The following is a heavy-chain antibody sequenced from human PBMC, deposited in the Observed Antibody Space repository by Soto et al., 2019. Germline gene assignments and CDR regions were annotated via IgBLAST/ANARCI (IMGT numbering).Heavy chain of an antibody. J-gene: IGHJ4*02. CDR1: GFSFVNYA. V-gene: IGHV3-23*01. Sequence: GGSLRLSCAASGFSFVNYAMNWVRQAPGKGLEWVSGLSGSGTSTYYADSVKGRFTISRDNSKKSLYLQMNSLRADDTAVYYCARECVDTVTSITIPFDYWGQGALVTVSS. CDR2: LSGSGTST. D-gene: IGHD5-12*01. CDR3: ARECVDTVTSITIPFDY.